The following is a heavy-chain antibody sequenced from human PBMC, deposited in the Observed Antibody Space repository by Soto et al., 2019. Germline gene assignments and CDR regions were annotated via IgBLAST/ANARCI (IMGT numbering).Heavy chain of an antibody. J-gene: IGHJ6*02. V-gene: IGHV3-30-3*01. CDR2: ISYDGSNK. Sequence: GGSLRLSCAASGFTFSSYAMHWVRQAPGKGLEWVAVISYDGSNKYYADSVKGRFTISRDNSKNTLYLQLNSLRAEDTAVYYCARNEGTTYRYYYYGIDVWGQGTRVTVSS. D-gene: IGHD4-17*01. CDR3: ARNEGTTYRYYYYGIDV. CDR1: GFTFSSYA.